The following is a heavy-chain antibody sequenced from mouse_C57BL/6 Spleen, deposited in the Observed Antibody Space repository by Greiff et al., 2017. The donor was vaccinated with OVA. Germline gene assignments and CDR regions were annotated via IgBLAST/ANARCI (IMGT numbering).Heavy chain of an antibody. CDR2: INPSNGGT. D-gene: IGHD1-1*01. CDR3: AKGGNLRSLYAMDD. CDR1: GFTFTSYW. J-gene: IGHJ4*01. Sequence: QVQLQQPGTELVKPGASVKLSCKASGFTFTSYWMHWVKQRPGQGLEWIGNINPSNGGTNYNEKFKSKATMSVDKSSSTASMQLSSLTSEDTAVFYSAKGGNLRSLYAMDDWGQGTSVTVSS. V-gene: IGHV1-53*01.